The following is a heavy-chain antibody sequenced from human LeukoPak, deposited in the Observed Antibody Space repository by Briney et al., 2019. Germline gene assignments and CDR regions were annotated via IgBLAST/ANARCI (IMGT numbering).Heavy chain of an antibody. D-gene: IGHD4-17*01. CDR2: INPNSGST. Sequence: ASVKVSCKASGYTFTGYYMHWVRQPPGQGLEWMGWINPNSGSTNYAKKFQGRVTMTRDTSISTAYMDLSRLRSDDTAVYDCARRGNYGDYFDYWGQGTLVTVSS. V-gene: IGHV1-2*02. CDR1: GYTFTGYY. CDR3: ARRGNYGDYFDY. J-gene: IGHJ4*02.